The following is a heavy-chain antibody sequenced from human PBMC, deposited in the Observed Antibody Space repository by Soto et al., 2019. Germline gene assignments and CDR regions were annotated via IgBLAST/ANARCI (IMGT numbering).Heavy chain of an antibody. D-gene: IGHD3-16*01. J-gene: IGHJ6*02. CDR2: IKSKTDGGTT. CDR1: GFTFSNAG. V-gene: IGHV3-15*01. Sequence: PXVSLRLSYAASGFTFSNAGMSWVRQAPGKGLEWVGRIKSKTDGGTTDYAAPVKGRFTISRDDSKNTLYLQMNSLKTEDTAVYYSTTDPGLHDGMDVWGQGTTVTVSS. CDR3: TTDPGLHDGMDV.